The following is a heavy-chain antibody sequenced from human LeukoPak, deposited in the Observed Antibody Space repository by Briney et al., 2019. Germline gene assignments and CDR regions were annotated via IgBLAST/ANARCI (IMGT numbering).Heavy chain of an antibody. Sequence: GGSLRLPCAASGFTFSSYGMSWVRQAPGKGLEWVSAISGSGGSTYYADSVKGRFTISRDNSKNTLYLQMNSLRAEDTAVYYCAKGPIVATITAPFDYWGQGTLVTVSS. V-gene: IGHV3-23*01. CDR3: AKGPIVATITAPFDY. J-gene: IGHJ4*02. CDR2: ISGSGGST. D-gene: IGHD5-12*01. CDR1: GFTFSSYG.